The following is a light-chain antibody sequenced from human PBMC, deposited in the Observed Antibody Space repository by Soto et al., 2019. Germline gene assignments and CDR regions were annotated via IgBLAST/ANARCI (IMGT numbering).Light chain of an antibody. CDR1: QRINSE. CDR3: QQGHKWPLS. CDR2: GAS. Sequence: EIVMTQSPATLSLSPGERAALSCRASQRINSELALYQQKPGQPPRLLINGASTRATGVPARLTGSESGSEFTLTIRGLQSEDFAVYYCQQGHKWPLSFGQGTRLEI. V-gene: IGKV3-15*01. J-gene: IGKJ2*01.